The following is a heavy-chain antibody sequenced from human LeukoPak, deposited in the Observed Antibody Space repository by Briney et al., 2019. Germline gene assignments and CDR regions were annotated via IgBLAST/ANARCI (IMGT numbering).Heavy chain of an antibody. V-gene: IGHV4-59*01. J-gene: IGHJ4*02. CDR1: GGSISSYY. Sequence: SETLSLTCTVSGGSISSYYWSWIRQPPGKGLEWIGYIYYSGSTNYNPSLKSRVTIPVDTSKNQFSLKLSSVTAADTAVYYCARALRGYSYGYIFDYWGQGTLVTVSS. CDR3: ARALRGYSYGYIFDY. D-gene: IGHD5-18*01. CDR2: IYYSGST.